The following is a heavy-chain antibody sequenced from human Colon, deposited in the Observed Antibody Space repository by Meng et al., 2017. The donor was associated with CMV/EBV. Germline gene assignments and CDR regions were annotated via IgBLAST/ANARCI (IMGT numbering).Heavy chain of an antibody. CDR3: ANVLEWLSD. Sequence: GESLKISCSASGFTFNIYAMTWVRQAPGKGLEWVAFISYDESNEYYADSVKGRFTISRDNSKNTLYLQMNSLRAEDTAVYFCANVLEWLSDWGQGTLVTVSS. CDR2: ISYDESNE. V-gene: IGHV3-30*02. CDR1: GFTFNIYA. D-gene: IGHD3-3*01. J-gene: IGHJ4*02.